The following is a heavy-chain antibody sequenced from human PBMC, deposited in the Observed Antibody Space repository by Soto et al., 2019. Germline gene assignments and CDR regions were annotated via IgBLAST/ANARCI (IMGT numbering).Heavy chain of an antibody. D-gene: IGHD3-22*01. CDR3: ARHDSSGYYRRSGAFDI. V-gene: IGHV1-18*01. CDR1: GYTFTSYG. J-gene: IGHJ3*02. CDR2: ISAYNGNT. Sequence: GASVKVSCKASGYTFTSYGISWVRQAPGRGLEWMGWISAYNGNTNYAQKLQGRVTMTTDTSTSTAYMELRSLRSDDTAVYYCARHDSSGYYRRSGAFDIWGQGTMVTVSS.